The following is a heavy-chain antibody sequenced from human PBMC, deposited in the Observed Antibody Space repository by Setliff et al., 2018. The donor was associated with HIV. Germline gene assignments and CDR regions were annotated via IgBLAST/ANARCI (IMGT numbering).Heavy chain of an antibody. J-gene: IGHJ4*02. CDR1: GGSISSSSYY. CDR3: ARTPYDFWSGHIDY. D-gene: IGHD3-3*01. Sequence: KTSETLSLTCTVSGGSISSSSYYWGWIRQHPGKGLEWIGSIYYSGSTYYNPSLKSRVTISVDTSKNQFSLKLSSVTAADTAVYYCARTPYDFWSGHIDYWGQGTLVTVSS. CDR2: IYYSGST. V-gene: IGHV4-39*01.